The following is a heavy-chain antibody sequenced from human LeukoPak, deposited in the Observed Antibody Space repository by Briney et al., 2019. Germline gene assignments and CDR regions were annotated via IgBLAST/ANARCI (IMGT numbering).Heavy chain of an antibody. CDR2: INHSGST. D-gene: IGHD3-3*01. J-gene: IGHJ3*02. V-gene: IGHV4-34*01. CDR3: AGNYDFWSGYWAIRAFDI. CDR1: GASISNYY. Sequence: SETLSLTCTVSGASISNYYWSWIRQPPGKGLEWIGEINHSGSTNYNPSLKSRVTISVDTSKNQFSLKLSSVTAADTAVYYCAGNYDFWSGYWAIRAFDIWGQGTMVTVSS.